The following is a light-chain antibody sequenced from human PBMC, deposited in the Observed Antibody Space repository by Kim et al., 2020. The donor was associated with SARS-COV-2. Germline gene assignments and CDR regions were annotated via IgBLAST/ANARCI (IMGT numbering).Light chain of an antibody. CDR3: QAWDSSTAWV. V-gene: IGLV3-1*01. Sequence: SYELTQPPSVSVSPGQTASITCSGDKLGDKSACWYQQTPGQSPVLVIYQDSKRPSRIPERFSGSNSGTTATLTISGPQAMDEADYYCQAWDSSTAWVFGG. CDR1: KLGDKS. J-gene: IGLJ3*02. CDR2: QDS.